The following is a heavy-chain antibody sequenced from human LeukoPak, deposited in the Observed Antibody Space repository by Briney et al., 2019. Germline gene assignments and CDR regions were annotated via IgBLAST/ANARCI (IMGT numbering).Heavy chain of an antibody. CDR3: ARVYSSSWYNWFDP. CDR1: GGSISSYY. J-gene: IGHJ5*02. V-gene: IGHV4-59*01. D-gene: IGHD6-13*01. Sequence: PPETLSLTCTVSGGSISSYYWSWIRQPPGKGLEWIGYIYYSGSTNYNPSLKSRVTISVDTSKNQFSLRLSSVTAADTAVYYCARVYSSSWYNWFDPWGQGTLVTVSS. CDR2: IYYSGST.